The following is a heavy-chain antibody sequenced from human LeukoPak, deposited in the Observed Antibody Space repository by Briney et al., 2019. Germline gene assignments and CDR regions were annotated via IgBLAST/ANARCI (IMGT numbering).Heavy chain of an antibody. D-gene: IGHD3-16*01. CDR1: GYTFNDYF. CDR3: ARGYEYGWFDP. J-gene: IGHJ5*02. V-gene: IGHV1-2*02. Sequence: ASVKVSCKASGYTFNDYFLHWVRLAPGQGHEWMGWINPKSGGTNYAQKFQGRVTMTRDTSITTANMELSRLETDDMAVYYCARGYEYGWFDPWGQGTLLTVSS. CDR2: INPKSGGT.